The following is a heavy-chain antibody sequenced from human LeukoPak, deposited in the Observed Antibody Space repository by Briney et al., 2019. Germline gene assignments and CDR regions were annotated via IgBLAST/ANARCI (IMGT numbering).Heavy chain of an antibody. J-gene: IGHJ4*02. CDR1: GFTFSSYS. Sequence: GGSLSLSCAASGFTFSSYSMNWVRQAPGKGLEWVSSISSSSSYIYYADSVKGRFTISRDNAKNSLYLQMNSLRAEDTAVYYCARDGGRYDRLDYWGQGTLVTVSS. CDR3: ARDGGRYDRLDY. CDR2: ISSSSSYI. V-gene: IGHV3-21*01. D-gene: IGHD3-16*01.